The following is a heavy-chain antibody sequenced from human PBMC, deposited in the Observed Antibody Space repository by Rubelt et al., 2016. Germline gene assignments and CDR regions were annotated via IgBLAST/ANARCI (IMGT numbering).Heavy chain of an antibody. V-gene: IGHV1-2*02. Sequence: QVQLVQSGAEVKKPGASVKVSCKASGYTFTSYDINWVRQATGQGLEWMGWINPNSGGTNYAQKFQGRFTRTRDTSISTAYMEVSRLGSDDTAVYYCARPGYSSSWYTEYFQHWGQGTLVTVSS. CDR3: ARPGYSSSWYTEYFQH. CDR2: INPNSGGT. J-gene: IGHJ1*01. CDR1: GYTFTSYD. D-gene: IGHD6-13*01.